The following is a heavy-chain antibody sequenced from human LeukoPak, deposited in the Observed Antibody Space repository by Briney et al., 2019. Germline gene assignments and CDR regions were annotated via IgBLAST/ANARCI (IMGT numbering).Heavy chain of an antibody. CDR2: IYYTGIT. CDR1: GVSISSSSFY. J-gene: IGHJ4*02. D-gene: IGHD5-18*01. CDR3: ARHRGYRNPADS. V-gene: IGHV4-39*01. Sequence: PSETLSLTCTVSGVSISSSSFYWGWIRQSPGKGLECLGSIYYTGITYYNPSLKSRLTISVDTSKRQFSLKLSSVTAAGTAVYYCARHRGYRNPADSWGQGTLVTVSS.